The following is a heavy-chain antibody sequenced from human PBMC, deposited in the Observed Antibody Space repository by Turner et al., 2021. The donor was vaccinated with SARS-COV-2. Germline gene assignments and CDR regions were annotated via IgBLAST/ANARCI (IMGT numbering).Heavy chain of an antibody. CDR3: AKQQGLYSNPMYYFDY. V-gene: IGHV3-30*18. D-gene: IGHD4-4*01. CDR2: TSYDGSNK. J-gene: IGHJ4*02. CDR1: GFTFSSYG. Sequence: QVQLVEAGGGVVQAGRSLRLSCAASGFTFSSYGMHWVRQAPGKGLEWGAVTSYDGSNKYYADSVEGRFTISRDNSNNTLYLQMNSLRAEDTAVYYCAKQQGLYSNPMYYFDYWGQGTLVTVSS.